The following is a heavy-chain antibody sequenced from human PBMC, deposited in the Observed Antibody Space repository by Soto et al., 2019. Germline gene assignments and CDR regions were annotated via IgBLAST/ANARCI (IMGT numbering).Heavy chain of an antibody. D-gene: IGHD6-19*01. CDR3: ARDEAVAHSDY. CDR2: IYYSGST. Sequence: SETLSLTCTVSGGSISSGGYYWSWIRQHPGKGLEWIGYIYYSGSTYYNPSLKSRVTISVDTSKNQFSLKLSSVTAADTAVYYCARDEAVAHSDYWGQGTLVTVSS. V-gene: IGHV4-31*03. CDR1: GGSISSGGYY. J-gene: IGHJ4*02.